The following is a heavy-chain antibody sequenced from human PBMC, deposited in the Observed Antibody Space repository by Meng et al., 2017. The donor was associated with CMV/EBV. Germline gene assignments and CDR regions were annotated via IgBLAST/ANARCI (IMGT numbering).Heavy chain of an antibody. CDR3: ARTNTPQYSSSWYRYYYYGMDV. J-gene: IGHJ6*02. CDR2: IYPGDSDT. D-gene: IGHD6-13*01. CDR1: GYSFTSYW. V-gene: IGHV5-51*01. Sequence: GESLKISCKGSGYSFTSYWIGWVRQMPGKGLEWMGIIYPGDSDTSYSPSFQGQVTISADKSISTAYLQWSSLKASDTAMYYCARTNTPQYSSSWYRYYYYGMDVWGQGTTVTVSS.